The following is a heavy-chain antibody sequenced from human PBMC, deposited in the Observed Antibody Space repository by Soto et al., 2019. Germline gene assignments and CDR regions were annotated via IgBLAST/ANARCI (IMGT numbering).Heavy chain of an antibody. CDR3: GRTFSGSYFLLDS. D-gene: IGHD1-26*01. V-gene: IGHV1-2*04. Sequence: QVQLVQSGAEVKKPGASVKVSCRASGYTFTACYIHWVRQAPGQGLEWMGWIDPNSGGTNYAQKFEGWVIKSRDTFINTTCMDLGSLRSDDTGVYYSGRTFSGSYFLLDSWGQGALVTVSS. CDR2: IDPNSGGT. CDR1: GYTFTACY. J-gene: IGHJ5*01.